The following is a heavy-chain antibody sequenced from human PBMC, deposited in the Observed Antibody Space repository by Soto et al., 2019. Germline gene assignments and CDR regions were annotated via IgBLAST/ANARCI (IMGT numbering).Heavy chain of an antibody. CDR3: ARGGCSSCWFDP. CDR2: IYYSEST. D-gene: IGHD3-10*02. CDR1: GGSISSSY. J-gene: IGHJ5*02. V-gene: IGHV4-59*01. Sequence: QVQLQESGPGLVKPSETLSLTCTVSGGSISSSYWSWIRQPPGKGPEWIGYIYYSESTSRTLFNPSLQSRVTISVDTSKTHFSLNVSSVTAADTAVYYCARGGCSSCWFDPWGQGTLVTVSS.